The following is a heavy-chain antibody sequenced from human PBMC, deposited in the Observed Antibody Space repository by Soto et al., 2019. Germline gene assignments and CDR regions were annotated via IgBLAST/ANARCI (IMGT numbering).Heavy chain of an antibody. CDR1: VGSISSGGYY. D-gene: IGHD1-26*01. J-gene: IGHJ5*02. Sequence: SETQSLTCTVSVGSISSGGYYWSWIRQHPGKGLEWIGYIYYSGSTYYNPSLKSRVTISVDTSKNQFSLKLSSVTPTDTAVYYCARRSSRSVGSLLASWGRGIPVPVSS. CDR3: ARRSSRSVGSLLAS. V-gene: IGHV4-31*03. CDR2: IYYSGST.